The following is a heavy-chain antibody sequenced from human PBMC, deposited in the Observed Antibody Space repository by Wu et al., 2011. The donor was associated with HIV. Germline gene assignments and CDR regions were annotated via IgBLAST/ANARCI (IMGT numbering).Heavy chain of an antibody. D-gene: IGHD2-15*01. CDR1: GYTFTSYD. CDR3: ARDWGATVVVYLLDS. J-gene: IGHJ5*01. Sequence: QVQLVQSGAEVKKPGASVKVFCKASGYTFTSYDINWVRQATGQGLEWMGWINPNSGATQCAKKFQERVAMTRDTTNNTVYVELNRLTSDDTATYYCARDWGATVVVYLLDSWGQGTPVTVSS. CDR2: INPNSGAT. V-gene: IGHV1-2*02.